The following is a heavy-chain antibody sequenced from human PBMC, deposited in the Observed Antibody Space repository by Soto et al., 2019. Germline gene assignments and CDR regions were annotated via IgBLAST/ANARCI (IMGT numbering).Heavy chain of an antibody. J-gene: IGHJ5*02. CDR1: GYTFTSYG. CDR2: MSAYNGNT. V-gene: IGHV1-18*01. Sequence: ASVKVSCKASGYTFTSYGISWVRKAPGQGLEWMGWMSAYNGNTNYAQKLQGRVTMTTDTSTSTAYMELRSLRSDDTAVYYCAREDYYDSSGSPAWGQGTLVTVSS. CDR3: AREDYYDSSGSPA. D-gene: IGHD3-22*01.